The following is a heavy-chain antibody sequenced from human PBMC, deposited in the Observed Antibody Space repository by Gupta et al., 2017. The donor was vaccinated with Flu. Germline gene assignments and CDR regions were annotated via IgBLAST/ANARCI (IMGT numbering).Heavy chain of an antibody. V-gene: IGHV4-39*01. J-gene: IGHJ4*02. CDR2: VYYVGST. CDR1: GGSTTSSSHY. D-gene: IGHD4-17*01. CDR3: ARSGDYFDT. Sequence: QLHLQESGPGPGKPSATLSLSCTVPGGSTTSSSHYWSWIRQPPGKGLEYIGSVYYVGSTYHNPSLQSRVTISIDTSKNQFSLQLTSVTAADTAVYYCARSGDYFDTWGQGALVTVSS.